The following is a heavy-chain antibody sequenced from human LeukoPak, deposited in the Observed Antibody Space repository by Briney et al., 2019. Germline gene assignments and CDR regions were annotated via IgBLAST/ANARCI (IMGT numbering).Heavy chain of an antibody. J-gene: IGHJ5*02. CDR1: GFTINQNY. V-gene: IGHV3-66*01. D-gene: IGHD3-22*01. CDR3: ARLPYYADTSGHYPYS. CDR2: IYSGGWT. Sequence: GGSLRLSCADSGFTINQNYMSWVRQAPGKGLEWISIIYSGGWTSYGDSVKGRFTVSRDNSKNTLYLHMKTMRPEDTAVYYCARLPYYADTSGHYPYSWGQGTLVTVSS.